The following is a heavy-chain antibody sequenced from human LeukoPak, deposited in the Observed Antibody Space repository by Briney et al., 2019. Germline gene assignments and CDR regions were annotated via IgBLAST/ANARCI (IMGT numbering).Heavy chain of an antibody. D-gene: IGHD3-22*01. J-gene: IGHJ4*02. V-gene: IGHV3-30*18. CDR2: ISYDGSNK. CDR1: GFTFSSYG. CDR3: AKAKYYYDSHYYFDY. Sequence: GGSLRLSCAASGFTFSSYGMHWVRQAPGKGLEWVAVISYDGSNKYYADSVKGRFTISRDNSKNTLYLQMNSLRAEDTAVYYCAKAKYYYDSHYYFDYWGQGTLVTVSS.